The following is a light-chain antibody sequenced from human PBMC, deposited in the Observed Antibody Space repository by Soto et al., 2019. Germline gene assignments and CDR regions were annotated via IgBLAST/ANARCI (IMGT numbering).Light chain of an antibody. Sequence: DIQMTQSPSSVSASVGDRVTITCRARQDISGWLAWYQQKPGKVPQLLIYAASNLQSGVPSRFSGSGSGTDFTLTISSLQPEDFATYYCQQANRFYKTFGQGTKVAIK. J-gene: IGKJ1*01. CDR2: AAS. CDR1: QDISGW. V-gene: IGKV1-12*01. CDR3: QQANRFYKT.